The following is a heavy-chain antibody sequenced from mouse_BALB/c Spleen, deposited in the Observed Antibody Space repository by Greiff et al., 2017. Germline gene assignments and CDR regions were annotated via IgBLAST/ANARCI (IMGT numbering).Heavy chain of an antibody. D-gene: IGHD2-4*01. Sequence: VQRVESGPGLVAPSQSLSITCTVSGFSLTSYGVHWVRQPPGKGLEWLGVIWAGGSTNYNSALMSRLSISKDNSKSQVFLKMNSLQTDDTAMYYCSRDAGDYDGGYFDYWGQGTTLTVSS. CDR3: SRDAGDYDGGYFDY. V-gene: IGHV2-9*02. CDR2: IWAGGST. J-gene: IGHJ2*01. CDR1: GFSLTSYG.